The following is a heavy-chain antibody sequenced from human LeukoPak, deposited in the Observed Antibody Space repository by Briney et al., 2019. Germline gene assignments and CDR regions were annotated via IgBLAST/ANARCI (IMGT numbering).Heavy chain of an antibody. Sequence: GGPLRLSCTASGFPFSTYWLSWVRQAPGKGLEWVANINQDGSGEYYAGSVKGRFTIARDNAKNSLYLQMNSLRAEDTAVYYCARDDDVWSGWGHWGRGILVTVSS. CDR3: ARDDDVWSGWGH. J-gene: IGHJ4*02. CDR2: INQDGSGE. D-gene: IGHD3-3*01. V-gene: IGHV3-7*01. CDR1: GFPFSTYW.